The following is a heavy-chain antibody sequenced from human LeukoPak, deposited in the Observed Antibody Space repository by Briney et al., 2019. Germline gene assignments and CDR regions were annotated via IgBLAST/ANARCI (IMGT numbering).Heavy chain of an antibody. CDR3: ASTPYSFHQEYYYYMDV. CDR2: IKQDGSEK. V-gene: IGHV3-7*01. Sequence: GGSLRLSCAASGFAFSSYWMTWVRQAPGKGLGWVANIKQDGSEKYYVDSVKGRFTISRDNAKNSLYLEMNSLRAEDTAVYYCASTPYSFHQEYYYYMDVWGKGTTVTVSS. J-gene: IGHJ6*03. D-gene: IGHD2/OR15-2a*01. CDR1: GFAFSSYW.